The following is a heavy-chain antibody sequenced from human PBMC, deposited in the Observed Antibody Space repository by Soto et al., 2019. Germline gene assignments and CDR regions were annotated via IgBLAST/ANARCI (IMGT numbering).Heavy chain of an antibody. CDR2: LHYGGST. Sequence: QLQLQESGPGLVKPSETLSLTCTVPDDSMSRSNFYWGWIRQHPGKGLEWIGSLHYGGSTYSNPSLKSRVTLSADTSKNQLSLKLRSVTATDTAVYYCSRRDGAVAGTELWGQGALVIVSS. J-gene: IGHJ4*02. D-gene: IGHD6-19*01. CDR3: SRRDGAVAGTEL. V-gene: IGHV4-39*01. CDR1: DDSMSRSNFY.